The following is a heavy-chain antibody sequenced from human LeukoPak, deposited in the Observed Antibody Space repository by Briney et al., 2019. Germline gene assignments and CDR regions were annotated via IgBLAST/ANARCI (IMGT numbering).Heavy chain of an antibody. Sequence: GESLKISCKGSGYSFTTYWIAWVRQLPGKGPELMGIIYPGDSDTRYSPSFQGQVTISADKSISTAFLQWSSLKASDTAMYYCARQQVAYYYYYGMDVWGKGTTVTVSS. CDR1: GYSFTTYW. J-gene: IGHJ6*04. CDR3: ARQQVAYYYYYGMDV. D-gene: IGHD2-15*01. V-gene: IGHV5-51*01. CDR2: IYPGDSDT.